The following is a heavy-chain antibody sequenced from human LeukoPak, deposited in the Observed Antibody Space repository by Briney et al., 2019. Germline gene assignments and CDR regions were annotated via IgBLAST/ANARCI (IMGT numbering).Heavy chain of an antibody. CDR1: GGSISSSNW. D-gene: IGHD2-2*01. Sequence: PSETLSLTCAVSGGSISSSNWWSWVRQPPGKGLEWIGEIYHSGSTNYNPSLKSRVTISVDKSRNQFSLKVSSVTAADTAVYYCARDLQLDHYYYGMDVWGQGTTVTVSS. J-gene: IGHJ6*02. V-gene: IGHV4-4*02. CDR2: IYHSGST. CDR3: ARDLQLDHYYYGMDV.